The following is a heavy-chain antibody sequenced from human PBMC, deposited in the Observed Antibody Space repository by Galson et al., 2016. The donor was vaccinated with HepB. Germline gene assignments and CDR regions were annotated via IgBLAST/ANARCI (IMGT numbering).Heavy chain of an antibody. CDR1: GFTFSSYG. J-gene: IGHJ4*02. Sequence: SLRLSCAASGFTFSSYGMHWVRQAPGKGLEWVAVISYDGSNKYYADSVKGRFTISRDNAKNSLYLQMNNVRAEDTAGYYCARDLRGMIRFFDWSTHFDSWGQGTLVTVSS. CDR2: ISYDGSNK. D-gene: IGHD3-9*01. CDR3: ARDLRGMIRFFDWSTHFDS. V-gene: IGHV3-30*03.